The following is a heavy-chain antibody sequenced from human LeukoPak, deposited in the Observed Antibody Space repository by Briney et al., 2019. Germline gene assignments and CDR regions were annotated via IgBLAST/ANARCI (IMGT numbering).Heavy chain of an antibody. CDR1: GYTFTGYY. D-gene: IGHD2-2*01. Sequence: ASVKVSRKASGYTFTGYYMHWVRQAPGQGLEWMGWINPNSGGTNYAQKFQGRVTMTRDTSISTAYMELSRLRSDDTAVYYCARGVPAAMPHIDYWGQGTLVTVSS. CDR2: INPNSGGT. CDR3: ARGVPAAMPHIDY. J-gene: IGHJ4*02. V-gene: IGHV1-2*02.